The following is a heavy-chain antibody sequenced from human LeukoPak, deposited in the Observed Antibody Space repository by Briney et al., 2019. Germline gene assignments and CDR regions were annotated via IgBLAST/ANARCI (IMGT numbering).Heavy chain of an antibody. J-gene: IGHJ4*02. Sequence: PGGSLRLSCAASGFIFSSYGMHWVRQAPGKGLEWVAFIRNDGSIRHYADSVKGRFTISRDNSKNTLYLQMNSLRAEDTAVYYCARRSGIAVAGAFDYWGQGTLVTVSS. CDR2: IRNDGSIR. V-gene: IGHV3-30*02. CDR1: GFIFSSYG. CDR3: ARRSGIAVAGAFDY. D-gene: IGHD6-19*01.